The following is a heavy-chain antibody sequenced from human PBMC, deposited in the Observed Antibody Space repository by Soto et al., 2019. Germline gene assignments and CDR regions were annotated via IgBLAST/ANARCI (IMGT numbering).Heavy chain of an antibody. Sequence: PSETLSLTCAVYGGSFSGYYWSWIRQPPGKGLEWIGEVNHSGSTNYNPSLKSRVTISVDTSKNQFSLKLSSVTAADTAVYYCARLYGSGSYYMGSNATWFRGSNWFDPWGQGTLVTVPS. CDR3: ARLYGSGSYYMGSNATWFRGSNWFDP. CDR1: GGSFSGYY. V-gene: IGHV4-34*01. D-gene: IGHD3-10*01. CDR2: VNHSGST. J-gene: IGHJ5*02.